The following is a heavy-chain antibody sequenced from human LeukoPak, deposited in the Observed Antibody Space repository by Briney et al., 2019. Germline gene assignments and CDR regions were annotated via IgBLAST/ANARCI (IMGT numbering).Heavy chain of an antibody. CDR1: GFTFGDYA. D-gene: IGHD3-10*01. J-gene: IGHJ6*02. Sequence: GGSLRLSCAASGFTFGDYAMNWVRQAPGKGLEYVASISGEGRDTFYADSVKGRFTITRDNSKNTLYLQMNSLRAEDTAVYYCATTPGAYYYYHMDVWGQGTTVTVSS. V-gene: IGHV3-23*01. CDR3: ATTPGAYYYYHMDV. CDR2: ISGEGRDT.